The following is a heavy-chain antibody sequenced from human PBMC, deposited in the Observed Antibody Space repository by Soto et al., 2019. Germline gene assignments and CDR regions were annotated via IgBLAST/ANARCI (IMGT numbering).Heavy chain of an antibody. CDR2: IIPIFGTA. D-gene: IGHD6-13*01. V-gene: IGHV1-69*01. CDR3: ARDEIAAAGTLVGWFDP. CDR1: GGTFRSYA. J-gene: IGHJ5*02. Sequence: QVQLVQSGAEVKKPGSSVKVSCKASGGTFRSYAISWVRQAPGQGLEWMGGIIPIFGTANYAQKFQGRVTITADESTSTAYMELSSLRSEDTDVYYCARDEIAAAGTLVGWFDPWGQGTLVTVSS.